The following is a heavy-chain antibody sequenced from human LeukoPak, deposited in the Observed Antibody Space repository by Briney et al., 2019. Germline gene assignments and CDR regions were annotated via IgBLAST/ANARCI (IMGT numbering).Heavy chain of an antibody. D-gene: IGHD5-18*01. CDR1: GASMSDSPYC. Sequence: SETLSLTCDVSGASMSDSPYCWGWIRPSPGKGLEWIGSVLYSGTTHYNPSLKNRVSVSVDTSKNQFSLDLRSVTAADTAVYYCARWIQLWLGPRAFDIWGQGTMVTVSS. CDR2: VLYSGTT. J-gene: IGHJ3*02. CDR3: ARWIQLWLGPRAFDI. V-gene: IGHV4-39*01.